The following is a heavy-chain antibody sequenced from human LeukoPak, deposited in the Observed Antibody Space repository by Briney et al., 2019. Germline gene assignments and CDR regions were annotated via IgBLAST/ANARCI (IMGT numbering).Heavy chain of an antibody. J-gene: IGHJ4*02. Sequence: GGSLRLSCAASGFTFSSYEMNWVRQAPGKGLEWVSYISSSGSTIYYADSVKGRFTISRDNAKNSLYLQMNSLRAEDTAVYYCARIGGDSGYDYFDYWGQGTLVTVSS. D-gene: IGHD5-12*01. CDR3: ARIGGDSGYDYFDY. CDR2: ISSSGSTI. CDR1: GFTFSSYE. V-gene: IGHV3-48*03.